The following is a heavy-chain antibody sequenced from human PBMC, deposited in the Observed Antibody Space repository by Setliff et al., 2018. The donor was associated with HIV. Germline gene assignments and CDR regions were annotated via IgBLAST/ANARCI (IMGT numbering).Heavy chain of an antibody. J-gene: IGHJ4*02. CDR1: GVSISCYH. CDR2: ISYTGNT. D-gene: IGHD3-16*01. CDR3: ANMGGRYVGYFES. Sequence: SETLSLTCTVSGVSISCYHWSWIRQPPGKGLEWIGYISYTGNTNYDPPLASRVTMSIDTSKMQFSLKLTSVSAADTAVYYCANMGGRYVGYFESWGQGTQVTVSS. V-gene: IGHV4-59*01.